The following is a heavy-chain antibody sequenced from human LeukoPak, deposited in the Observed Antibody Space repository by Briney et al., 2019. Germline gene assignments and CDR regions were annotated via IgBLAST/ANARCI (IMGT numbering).Heavy chain of an antibody. J-gene: IGHJ4*02. D-gene: IGHD1-26*01. V-gene: IGHV3-7*01. CDR1: GFTFSRDW. CDR2: INHDASEI. CDR3: ARETYYGAYYFEH. Sequence: GGSLRLSCAASGFTFSRDWMAWIRQAPGKGLEWVANINHDASEIYYVGSVRGRFTISRDNAKNSLFLQMNSLRVEDTAVYYCARETYYGAYYFEHWGQGTLVTASS.